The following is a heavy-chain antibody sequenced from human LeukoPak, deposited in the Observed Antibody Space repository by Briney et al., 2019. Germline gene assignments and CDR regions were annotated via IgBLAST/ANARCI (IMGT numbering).Heavy chain of an antibody. CDR3: AKDRGSAFDY. Sequence: PGGSLRLSCAASGFTFSSYGMHWARQAPGKGLEWVAFIRYDGSSKYYADSVKGRFTISRDNSKNTLYLQMNSLRAEGTAVYYCAKDRGSAFDYWGQGTMVTVSS. CDR2: IRYDGSSK. D-gene: IGHD1-26*01. J-gene: IGHJ3*01. CDR1: GFTFSSYG. V-gene: IGHV3-30*02.